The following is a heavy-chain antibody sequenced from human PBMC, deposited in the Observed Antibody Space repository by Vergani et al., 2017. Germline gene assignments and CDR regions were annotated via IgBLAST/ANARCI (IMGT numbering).Heavy chain of an antibody. V-gene: IGHV3-15*01. J-gene: IGHJ3*02. CDR1: GFTFSNAW. D-gene: IGHD3-3*01. CDR3: TTPLYDFWSGYSDAFDI. CDR2: IKSKTDGGTT. Sequence: EVQLVESGGGLVKPGGSLRLSCAASGFTFSNAWMSWVRQAPGKGLEWVGRIKSKTDGGTTDYAAPVKGRFTISRDDSKNKLYLQMNSLKTEDTAVYYCTTPLYDFWSGYSDAFDIWGQGTMVTVSS.